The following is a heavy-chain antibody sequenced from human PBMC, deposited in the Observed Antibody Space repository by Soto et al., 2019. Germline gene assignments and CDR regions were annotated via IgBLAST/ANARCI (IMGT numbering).Heavy chain of an antibody. V-gene: IGHV3-30-3*01. CDR1: GFTFSSYA. J-gene: IGHJ2*01. CDR2: ISYDGSNK. Sequence: QVQLVESGGGVVQPGRSLRLSCAASGFTFSSYAMHWVRQAPGKGLEWVAVISYDGSNKYYADSVKGRFTISRDNSKNTLDLQKNSLRAEDAAVYYCASPLWREYYNWGSFRLWGRGTLITVSS. CDR3: ASPLWREYYNWGSFRL. D-gene: IGHD1-1*01.